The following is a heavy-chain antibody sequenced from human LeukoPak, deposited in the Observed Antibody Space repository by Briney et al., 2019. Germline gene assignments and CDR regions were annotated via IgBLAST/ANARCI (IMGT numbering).Heavy chain of an antibody. CDR2: FDPEDGKT. CDR3: VTGGPWGIPVPGGGPLDY. J-gene: IGHJ4*02. CDR1: GYTPTELS. Sequence: SAKVSCKVSGYTPTELSMHWVRQAPGQGLEGMGGFDPEDGKTMYDPKFKDRVTVTEDTSTDPAYMALGSLRGEDTAVYYCVTGGPWGIPVPGGGPLDYWGQGTLVTVSS. V-gene: IGHV1-24*01. D-gene: IGHD6-19*01.